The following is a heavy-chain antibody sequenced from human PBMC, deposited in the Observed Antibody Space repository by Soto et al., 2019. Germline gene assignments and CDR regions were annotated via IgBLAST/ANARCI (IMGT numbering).Heavy chain of an antibody. D-gene: IGHD2-15*01. CDR3: AREGYCSGGSCYSGGFWFDP. V-gene: IGHV1-3*01. CDR1: GYTFSLFI. Sequence: QVQLVQSGAEVKKPGASVKVSCKASGYTFSLFIFNWFRQPPDKSLEWMGWINVGNGATKYSQKFQGRVTITRDTSASTVYMEVSSLRSEDTALYYCAREGYCSGGSCYSGGFWFDPWGQGTLVTVSS. J-gene: IGHJ5*02. CDR2: INVGNGAT.